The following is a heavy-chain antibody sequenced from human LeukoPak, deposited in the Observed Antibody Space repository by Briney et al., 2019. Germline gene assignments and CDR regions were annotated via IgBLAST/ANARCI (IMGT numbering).Heavy chain of an antibody. D-gene: IGHD3-10*01. J-gene: IGHJ4*02. Sequence: PSETLSLTCTASGGTISSSSYYWARIRPPPGKELESIGSNSGSTYYYPYLKSGVTMSVDTSKKQFSLKLSSVTAADTAVYYCARPSYCAGSKPYWVDYWGQGTLVTVSS. V-gene: IGHV4-39*01. CDR1: GGTISSSSYY. CDR3: ARPSYCAGSKPYWVDY. CDR2: NSGST.